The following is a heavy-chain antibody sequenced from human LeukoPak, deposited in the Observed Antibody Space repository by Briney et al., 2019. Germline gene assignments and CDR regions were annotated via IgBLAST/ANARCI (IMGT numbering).Heavy chain of an antibody. Sequence: GGSLRLSCAASGFTFTDYYMSWIRQAPGKGLEWVSYITNSGTTIYYADSVKGRFTISRDNAKNSLYLQMNSLRAEDTAVYYCARASIPAAGFNYWGQGTLVTVSS. V-gene: IGHV3-11*01. CDR3: ARASIPAAGFNY. D-gene: IGHD6-13*01. CDR1: GFTFTDYY. CDR2: ITNSGTTI. J-gene: IGHJ4*02.